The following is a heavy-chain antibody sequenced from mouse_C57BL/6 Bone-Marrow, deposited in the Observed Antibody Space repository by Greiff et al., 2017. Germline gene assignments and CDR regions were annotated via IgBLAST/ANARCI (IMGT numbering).Heavy chain of an antibody. CDR1: GYTFTSYW. CDR3: ATITTVSYYYAMDY. V-gene: IGHV1-72*01. D-gene: IGHD1-1*01. J-gene: IGHJ4*01. CDR2: FDPNSGGT. Sequence: VQLQQPGAELVKPGASVKLSCKASGYTFTSYWMHWVKQRPGRGLEWIGRFDPNSGGTKYNEKFKSKATLTVDKPSSTAYMQLSSLTSEDSAVYYCATITTVSYYYAMDYWGQGTSVTVSS.